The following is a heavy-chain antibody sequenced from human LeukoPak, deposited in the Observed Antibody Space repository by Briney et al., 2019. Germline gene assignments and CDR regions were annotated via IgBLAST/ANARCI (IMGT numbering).Heavy chain of an antibody. J-gene: IGHJ4*02. CDR2: ISYDGTNK. CDR1: GITFSRSA. CDR3: TRGTVPGLATTYGTYFDS. V-gene: IGHV3-30*04. D-gene: IGHD5-12*01. Sequence: QPGRSLRLSCAASGITFSRSAMHWVRQAPGKGLEWVAIISYDGTNKYYLDSVKGRFTISRDNSKNTLYLQMDSLRAEDTAVYYCTRGTVPGLATTYGTYFDSWGQGTLVTVSS.